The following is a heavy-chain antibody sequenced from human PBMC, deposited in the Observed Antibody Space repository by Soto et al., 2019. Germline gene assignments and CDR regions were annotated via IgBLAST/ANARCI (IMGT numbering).Heavy chain of an antibody. CDR3: ARQRTTVVTQAYFDH. CDR2: IYYSGRT. CDR1: GESISSSSYY. V-gene: IGHV4-39*01. D-gene: IGHD2-21*02. Sequence: SETLSLTCIVSGESISSSSYYWGWIRQPPGKGLEWIGSIYYSGRTYYNPSFKSRVTISIDTSKNQFSLKLSSVTATDTAVYYCARQRTTVVTQAYFDHWGQGARVTVST. J-gene: IGHJ4*02.